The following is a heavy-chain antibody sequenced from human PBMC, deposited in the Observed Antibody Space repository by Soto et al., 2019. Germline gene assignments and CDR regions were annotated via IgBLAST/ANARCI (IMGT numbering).Heavy chain of an antibody. CDR2: ISVDNGAT. CDR1: GYNFTSSG. CDR3: ARRRASLLDH. Sequence: QVQLVQSGGEVKKPGASVKVSCKASGYNFTSSGISWVRRAPGQGLEWVGWISVDNGATKQAQKLLGRLTMATDTPTRTAYMELRDLRSDDTAVYYCARRRASLLDHWGQGTLVTVSS. J-gene: IGHJ4*02. V-gene: IGHV1-18*04.